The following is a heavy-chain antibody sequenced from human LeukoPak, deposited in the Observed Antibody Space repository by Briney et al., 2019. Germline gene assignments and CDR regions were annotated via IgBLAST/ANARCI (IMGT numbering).Heavy chain of an antibody. CDR1: GFTFDDYS. CDR2: IDWNSGSI. CDR3: AKDFSFAATSYYFDF. V-gene: IGHV3-9*01. Sequence: PGRSLRLSCAASGFTFDDYSMHWVRHAPGKGLEWLSGIDWNSGSIDYADSVKGRFTISRDNAKNSLYLQMNSLRADDTAFYYCAKDFSFAATSYYFDFWGRGTLVTVSS. D-gene: IGHD2-15*01. J-gene: IGHJ4*02.